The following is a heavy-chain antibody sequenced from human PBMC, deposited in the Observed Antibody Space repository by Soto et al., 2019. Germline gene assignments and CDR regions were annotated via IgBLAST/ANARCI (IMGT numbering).Heavy chain of an antibody. J-gene: IGHJ4*02. V-gene: IGHV4-30-4*08. CDR3: ASNTYYYDSSGYRPLDY. CDR2: IYHSGST. Sequence: PSETLSLTCTVSGGPISSGGYYWSWIRQHPGKGLEWIGYIYHSGSTYYNPSLKSRVTISVDRSKNQFSLKLSSVTAADTAVYYCASNTYYYDSSGYRPLDYWGQGTLVTVSS. D-gene: IGHD3-22*01. CDR1: GGPISSGGYY.